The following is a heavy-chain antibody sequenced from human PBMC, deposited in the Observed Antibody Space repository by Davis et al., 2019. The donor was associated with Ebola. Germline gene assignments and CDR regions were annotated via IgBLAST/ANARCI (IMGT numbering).Heavy chain of an antibody. CDR3: TSTIFGVVSYFDY. V-gene: IGHV3-30*04. J-gene: IGHJ4*02. D-gene: IGHD3-3*01. Sequence: GGSLRLSCAASGFTFSGSAMHWVRQAPGKGLEWVAVISYDGSNKYYADSVKGRFTISRDNSKNTAYLQMNSLKTEDTAVYYCTSTIFGVVSYFDYWGQGTLVTVSS. CDR1: GFTFSGSA. CDR2: ISYDGSNK.